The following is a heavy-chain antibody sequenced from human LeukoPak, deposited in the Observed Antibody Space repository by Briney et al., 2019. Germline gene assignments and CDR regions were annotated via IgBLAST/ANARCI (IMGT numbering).Heavy chain of an antibody. V-gene: IGHV3-66*01. CDR3: ARDLEAANTYYFDY. D-gene: IGHD6-13*01. J-gene: IGHJ4*02. CDR1: GFTVSSSY. Sequence: GGSLRLSCAASGFTVSSSYMSWVRQAPGKGLEWVSIISSAGTTYYADSVKGRFTISRDNSKNTVYLQVNSLRDEDSAVYYCARDLEAANTYYFDYWGQGTMVTVSS. CDR2: ISSAGTT.